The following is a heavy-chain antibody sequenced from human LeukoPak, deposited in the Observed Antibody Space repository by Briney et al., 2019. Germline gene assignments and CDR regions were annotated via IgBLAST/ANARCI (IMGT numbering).Heavy chain of an antibody. Sequence: PGGSLRLSCAASGFTFSSYGMSWVRQAPGKGLEWVSAISGSGGSTYYADSVKVRFTIPRDNSKNTLYLKMNSLRAEDTAVYYCARGYYGSGSTGDYWGQGTLVTVSS. CDR1: GFTFSSYG. D-gene: IGHD3-10*01. J-gene: IGHJ4*02. CDR2: ISGSGGST. V-gene: IGHV3-23*01. CDR3: ARGYYGSGSTGDY.